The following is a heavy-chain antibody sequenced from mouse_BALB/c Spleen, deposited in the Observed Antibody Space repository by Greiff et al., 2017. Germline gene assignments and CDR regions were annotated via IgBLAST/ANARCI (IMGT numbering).Heavy chain of an antibody. CDR2: IYPGNSDT. J-gene: IGHJ3*01. V-gene: IGHV1-5*01. CDR1: GYTFTSYW. D-gene: IGHD1-1*01. Sequence: VQLQQSGTVLARPGASVKMSCKASGYTFTSYWMHWVKQRPGQGLEWIGAIYPGNSDTSYNQKFKGKAKLTAVTSTSTAYMELSSLTNEDSAVYYCTGDYGRTWFADWGQGTLVTVSA. CDR3: TGDYGRTWFAD.